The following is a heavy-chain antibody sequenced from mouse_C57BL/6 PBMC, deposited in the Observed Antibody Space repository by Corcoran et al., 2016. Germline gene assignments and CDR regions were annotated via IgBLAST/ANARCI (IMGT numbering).Heavy chain of an antibody. D-gene: IGHD2-3*01. V-gene: IGHV1-26*01. Sequence: EVQMQQSGPELVKPGASVKISCKASGYTFTDYYMNWVKQSHGKGREWIGDINPNNGGTSYNQKFKGKATLTVDKSSSTAYMELRSLTSEDSAVYYWARVPLYDGYYVYFDVWGTGTTVTVSS. CDR2: INPNNGGT. CDR3: ARVPLYDGYYVYFDV. CDR1: GYTFTDYY. J-gene: IGHJ1*03.